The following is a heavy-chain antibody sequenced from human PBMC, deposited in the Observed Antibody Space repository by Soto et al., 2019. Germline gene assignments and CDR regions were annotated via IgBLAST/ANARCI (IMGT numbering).Heavy chain of an antibody. J-gene: IGHJ4*02. CDR1: GESFSGYI. Sequence: SEILSLTCDVYGESFSGYIWTLIRQTQGKGLQWIGSVNHSGSTNSNPSLKSRVTMSIDTSKNQFSLKLSSVVAADTAVYYCARRSGVRIFGYYFDSWGQGALVTVSS. D-gene: IGHD3-3*01. CDR2: VNHSGST. V-gene: IGHV4-34*01. CDR3: ARRSGVRIFGYYFDS.